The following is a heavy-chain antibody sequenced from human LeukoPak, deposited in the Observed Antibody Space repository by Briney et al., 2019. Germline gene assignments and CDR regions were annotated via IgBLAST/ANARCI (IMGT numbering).Heavy chain of an antibody. J-gene: IGHJ4*02. CDR3: AKGPIYYDSSGYYPRQ. Sequence: PGGSLRLSCAASGFTFSSYAMSWVRQAPGKGLEWVSAISGSGGSTYYADSVKGRFTISRDNSKNTLYLQMNSLRAEDTAVYYCAKGPIYYDSSGYYPRQWGQGTLVTVPS. CDR2: ISGSGGST. D-gene: IGHD3-22*01. V-gene: IGHV3-23*01. CDR1: GFTFSSYA.